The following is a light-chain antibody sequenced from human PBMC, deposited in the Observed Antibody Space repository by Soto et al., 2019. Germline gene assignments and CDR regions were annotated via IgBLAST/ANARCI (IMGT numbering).Light chain of an antibody. V-gene: IGKV1-27*01. Sequence: DRVTISCRASLGIANYVLWYQQRPGKVPKLLIYGASSLLSGVPSRFSGSGSGTDFTLTISSLQPEDVGTYYCQKYNSAMWTFGQGTKVDIK. CDR1: LGIANY. CDR2: GAS. J-gene: IGKJ1*01. CDR3: QKYNSAMWT.